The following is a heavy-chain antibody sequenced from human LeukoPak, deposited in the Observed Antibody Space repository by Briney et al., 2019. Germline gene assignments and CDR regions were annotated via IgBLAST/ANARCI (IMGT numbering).Heavy chain of an antibody. CDR2: IYFGGTT. CDR3: TRVEPGTHGF. D-gene: IGHD5-24*01. Sequence: GGSLRLSCAASGFTVSSNYMTWVRQAPGQGLEWVSVIYFGGTTYYADSVEGRFTISRDNSKNTVYLQMNSLKTEDTAVYYCTRVEPGTHGFWGQGTLVTVST. J-gene: IGHJ4*02. V-gene: IGHV3-53*01. CDR1: GFTVSSNY.